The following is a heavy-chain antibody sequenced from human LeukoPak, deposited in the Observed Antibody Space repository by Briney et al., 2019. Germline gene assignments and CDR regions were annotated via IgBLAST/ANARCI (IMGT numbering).Heavy chain of an antibody. V-gene: IGHV1-18*01. J-gene: IGHJ4*02. CDR2: ISAYNGNT. Sequence: ASVKFSCKASGYTFTSYGISWVRQAPGQGLEWMGLISAYNGNTNYAQKLQGRVTMTTDTSTSTAYMELRSLRSDDTAVYYCARASRDYYDSSGYLYWGQGTLVTVSS. CDR3: ARASRDYYDSSGYLY. D-gene: IGHD3-22*01. CDR1: GYTFTSYG.